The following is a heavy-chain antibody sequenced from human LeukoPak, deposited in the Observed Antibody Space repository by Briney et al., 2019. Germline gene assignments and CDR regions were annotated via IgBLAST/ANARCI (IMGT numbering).Heavy chain of an antibody. CDR3: AREAGGLDY. J-gene: IGHJ4*02. D-gene: IGHD3-16*01. Sequence: RAGGSLRLSCAASGFTFSSYAMSWVRQAPGKGLEWVANIKQDGSEKYYVDSVKGRFTISRDNAKNSLYLQMNSLRAEDTAVYYCAREAGGLDYWGQGTLVTVSS. V-gene: IGHV3-7*01. CDR1: GFTFSSYA. CDR2: IKQDGSEK.